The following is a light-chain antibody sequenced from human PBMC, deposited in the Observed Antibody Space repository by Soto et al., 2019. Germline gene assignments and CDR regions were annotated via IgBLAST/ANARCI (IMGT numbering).Light chain of an antibody. V-gene: IGLV1-40*01. CDR3: QSYDISLSASV. CDR1: SSNLGAAYD. CDR2: ANN. J-gene: IGLJ3*02. Sequence: SVLTQPPSVSGAPGQRVTISCTGSSSNLGAAYDVHWYQQLRGTAPKLLIFANNRRPSGVPDRFSGSKSGTSASLAITGLQAEDEADYYCQSYDISLSASVFGGGTKLTVL.